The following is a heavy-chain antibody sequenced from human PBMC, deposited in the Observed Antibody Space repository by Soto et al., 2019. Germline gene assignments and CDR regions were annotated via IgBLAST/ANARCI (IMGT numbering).Heavy chain of an antibody. CDR1: GFTFSSYS. D-gene: IGHD2-15*01. V-gene: IGHV3-21*01. Sequence: PGGSLRLSCASSGFTFSSYSMNWVRQAPGKGLEWVSSISSSSSYIYYADSVKGRFTISRDNAKNSLYLQMNSLRAEDTAVYYCARDPSAAMDVWGQGTTVTVSS. CDR3: ARDPSAAMDV. CDR2: ISSSSSYI. J-gene: IGHJ6*02.